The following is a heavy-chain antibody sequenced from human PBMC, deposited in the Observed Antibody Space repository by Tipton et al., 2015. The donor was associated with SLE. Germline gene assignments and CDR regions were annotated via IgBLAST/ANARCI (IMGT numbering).Heavy chain of an antibody. Sequence: LRLSCTVSGGSISSYDWSWIRQPPGKGLEWIGNIYYSGSTNYNPSLKSRVTISVDTSKNQFSLRLSSVTAADTAVYYCARDRVGVLLVFDSRAQGILVTVSS. J-gene: IGHJ4*02. V-gene: IGHV4-59*01. CDR2: IYYSGST. CDR3: ARDRVGVLLVFDS. CDR1: GGSISSYD. D-gene: IGHD3-3*01.